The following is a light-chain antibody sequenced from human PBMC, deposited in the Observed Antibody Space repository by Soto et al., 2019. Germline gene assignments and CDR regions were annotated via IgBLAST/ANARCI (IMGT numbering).Light chain of an antibody. CDR1: QSVSSSY. CDR3: QQYGSSPMYT. V-gene: IGKV3-20*01. J-gene: IGKJ2*01. Sequence: EIVLTQSPGTLSLSPGERATLSCRASQSVSSSYLAWCQQKPGQAPRLLIYGASSRATGIPDRFSGSGSGTDFTITISRLEPEDVAVYYCQQYGSSPMYTFGQGTKLEMK. CDR2: GAS.